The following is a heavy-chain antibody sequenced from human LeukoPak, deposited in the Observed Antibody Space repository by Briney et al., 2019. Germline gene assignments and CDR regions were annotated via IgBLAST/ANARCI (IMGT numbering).Heavy chain of an antibody. CDR3: ARGPPPDYYDSSGFYCVFDF. D-gene: IGHD3-22*01. V-gene: IGHV4-34*01. CDR1: CGSFSGYY. J-gene: IGHJ4*02. CDR2: INYCGSS. Sequence: TSETLSLTCAGYCGSFSGYYWSWIRQPPGKRLEWIGDINYCGSSNYNPSLKRRVTISVDTSKNQFSLQLSSVTAADTHVYLCARGPPPDYYDSSGFYCVFDFWAKGNLVSVFS.